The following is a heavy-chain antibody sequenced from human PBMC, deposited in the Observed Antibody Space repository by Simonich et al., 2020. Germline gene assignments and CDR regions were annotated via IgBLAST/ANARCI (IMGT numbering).Heavy chain of an antibody. CDR2: INPNGGGT. CDR1: GYTFTGYY. V-gene: IGHV1-2*02. CDR3: ARVRFEAFDI. J-gene: IGHJ3*02. Sequence: QVQLVQSGAEVKKPGASVKVSCKASGYTFTGYYMHWVRQAPGQGLEWMEWINPNGGGTNYAKKFQGRVTMTRDTSISTAYMELSRLRSDDTAVYYCARVRFEAFDIWGQGTMVTVSS.